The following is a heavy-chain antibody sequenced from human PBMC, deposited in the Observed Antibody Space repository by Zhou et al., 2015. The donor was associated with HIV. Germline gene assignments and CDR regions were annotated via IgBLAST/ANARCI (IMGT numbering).Heavy chain of an antibody. V-gene: IGHV1-69*01. J-gene: IGHJ6*02. CDR1: GGSLNGFG. D-gene: IGHD6-13*01. CDR2: FIPVLGTP. CDR3: AKFDADARWYSTGMDV. Sequence: QVQLMQSGAEVAKPGSSVKVSCRASGGSLNGFGVAWVRQAPGQGLEWMGGFIPVLGTPTYGREFQGRLTIHVDDSAGVTYMDLASLTSADTAIYYCAKFDADARWYSTGMDVWGQGTTVIVAS.